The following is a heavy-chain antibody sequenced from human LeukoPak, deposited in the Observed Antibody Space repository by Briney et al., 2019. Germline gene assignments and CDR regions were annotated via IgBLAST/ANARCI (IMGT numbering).Heavy chain of an antibody. CDR3: ARYQVAADYYFDY. Sequence: GGSLRLSCATSVSSNYMSWVRQAPGKGLEWVSVIYSGGTTYYADSVKGRFTISRDNSKNTLYLQMNSLRAEDTAVYYCARYQVAADYYFDYWGQGTLVTVSS. V-gene: IGHV3-53*01. D-gene: IGHD2-15*01. CDR1: VSSNY. J-gene: IGHJ4*02. CDR2: IYSGGTT.